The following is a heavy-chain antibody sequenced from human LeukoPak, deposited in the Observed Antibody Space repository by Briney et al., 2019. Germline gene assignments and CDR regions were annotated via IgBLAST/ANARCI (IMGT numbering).Heavy chain of an antibody. Sequence: SETLSLTCTVSGGSISSSSYYWGWIRQPPGKGLEWIGRIYSSGSTYYNPSLKSRVTISVDTSKNQFSLKLSSVTAADTAVYYCAKLSSVSDQYYYDSSGGYFDYWGQGTLVTVSS. CDR1: GGSISSSSYY. CDR3: AKLSSVSDQYYYDSSGGYFDY. J-gene: IGHJ4*02. D-gene: IGHD3-22*01. V-gene: IGHV4-39*07. CDR2: IYSSGST.